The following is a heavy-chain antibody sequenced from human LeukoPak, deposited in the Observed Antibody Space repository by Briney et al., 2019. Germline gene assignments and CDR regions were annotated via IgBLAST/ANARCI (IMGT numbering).Heavy chain of an antibody. Sequence: SETLSLTCAVYGGSFGGYYWSWIRQPPGKGLEWIGEINHSGSTNYNPSLRSRVTISVDTSKNQFSLKLSSVTAADTAVYYCAREGGYDSWPPFAYWGQGTLVTVSS. V-gene: IGHV4-34*01. CDR3: AREGGYDSWPPFAY. J-gene: IGHJ4*02. CDR1: GGSFGGYY. D-gene: IGHD5-12*01. CDR2: INHSGST.